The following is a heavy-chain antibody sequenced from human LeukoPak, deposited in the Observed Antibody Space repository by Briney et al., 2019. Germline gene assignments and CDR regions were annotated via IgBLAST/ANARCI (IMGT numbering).Heavy chain of an antibody. CDR2: ISGNGGGT. CDR1: GLTFSSYA. CDR3: AGAPVDPYYFDY. Sequence: GGSLRLSCAASGLTFSSYAMSWVRQAPGKGLEWVSGISGNGGGTYYADSVKGRFTISRDNSKNTLYLQMNSLRAEDTAVYYCAGAPVDPYYFDYWGQGTLVTVSS. V-gene: IGHV3-23*01. D-gene: IGHD4-23*01. J-gene: IGHJ4*02.